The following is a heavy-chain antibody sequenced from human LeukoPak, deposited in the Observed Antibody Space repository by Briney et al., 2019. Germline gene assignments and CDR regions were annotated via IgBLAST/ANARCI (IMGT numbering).Heavy chain of an antibody. Sequence: ASVKVSCKASGGTFSSYAISWVRQAPGQGLEWMGGIIPIFGTANYAQKFQGRVTITADESTSTAYMELSSLRSEDTAVYYCARSSGWYRDMGYWGQGTLVTVSS. J-gene: IGHJ4*02. CDR2: IIPIFGTA. D-gene: IGHD6-19*01. CDR1: GGTFSSYA. CDR3: ARSSGWYRDMGY. V-gene: IGHV1-69*13.